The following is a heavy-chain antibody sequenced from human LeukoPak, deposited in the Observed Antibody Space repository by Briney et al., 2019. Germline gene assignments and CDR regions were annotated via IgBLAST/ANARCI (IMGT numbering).Heavy chain of an antibody. CDR2: IYYSGAT. CDR3: ARVRLHSPIDY. Sequence: PSETLSLTCTVSGGSISSSNIYWGWIRQPPGKGLEWIGSIYYSGATYYNPSLKSRVTISVDTSKNQFSLKLSSVTAADTAVYYCARVRLHSPIDYWGQGTLVTVSS. V-gene: IGHV4-39*07. D-gene: IGHD6-25*01. J-gene: IGHJ4*02. CDR1: GGSISSSNIY.